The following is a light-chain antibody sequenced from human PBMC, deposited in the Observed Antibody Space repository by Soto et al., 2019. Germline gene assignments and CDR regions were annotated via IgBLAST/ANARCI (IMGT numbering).Light chain of an antibody. V-gene: IGLV2-14*01. CDR1: SGDIGSYTY. J-gene: IGLJ2*01. CDR3: SSYTTNSPPVV. Sequence: QSALTQPASVSGAPGQSITISCTGTSGDIGSYTYVSWYQQYPGNAPKLLMSEVTNRPSGVSNRFSGSKSGNTASLTISGLQAEDEAHYYCSSYTTNSPPVVVGGGTKLTVL. CDR2: EVT.